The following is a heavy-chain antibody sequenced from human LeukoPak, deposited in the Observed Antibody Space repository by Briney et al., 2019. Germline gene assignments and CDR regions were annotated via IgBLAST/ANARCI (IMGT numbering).Heavy chain of an antibody. J-gene: IGHJ3*02. CDR3: ARPYCSGGSCYGFGDAFDI. CDR1: GYSFTSYW. CDR2: IDPSDSYT. Sequence: GASLRISCQGSGYSFTSYWISWVRQLPGKGLEWMGRIDPSDSYTNYSPSFLGHVTISADKSISTAYLQWSSLKASDTAMYYCARPYCSGGSCYGFGDAFDIWGQGTMVTVSS. V-gene: IGHV5-10-1*01. D-gene: IGHD2-15*01.